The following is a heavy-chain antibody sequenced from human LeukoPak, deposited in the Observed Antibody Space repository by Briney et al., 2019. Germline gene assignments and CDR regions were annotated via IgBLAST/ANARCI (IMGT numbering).Heavy chain of an antibody. J-gene: IGHJ4*02. CDR2: ISAYNGNT. CDR1: GYTFTSYG. V-gene: IGHV1-18*01. D-gene: IGHD2-15*01. CDR3: ARDEERGSVETLDYFDY. Sequence: ASVKVSCKASGYTFTSYGISWVRQAPGQGLEWMGWISAYNGNTNYAQKLQGRVTMTTDTSTSTAYMELRSLRSDDTAVYHCARDEERGSVETLDYFDYWGQGTLVTVSS.